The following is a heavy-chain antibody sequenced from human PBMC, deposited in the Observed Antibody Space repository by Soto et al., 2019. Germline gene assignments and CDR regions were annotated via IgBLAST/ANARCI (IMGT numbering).Heavy chain of an antibody. CDR1: GGSISSYY. J-gene: IGHJ4*02. D-gene: IGHD6-13*01. CDR2: IYTSGST. CDR3: ARTPTRGSSVGHFDY. V-gene: IGHV4-4*07. Sequence: SETMSLTCTVSGGSISSYYWSWIRQPAGKGLEWIGRIYTSGSTNYNPSLKSRVTMSVDTSKNQFSLKLSSVTAADTAVHYCARTPTRGSSVGHFDYWGQGTLVTVSS.